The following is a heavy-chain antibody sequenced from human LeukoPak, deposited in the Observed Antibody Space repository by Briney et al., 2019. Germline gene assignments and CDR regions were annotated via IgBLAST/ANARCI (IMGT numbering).Heavy chain of an antibody. CDR2: ISGSGGNT. J-gene: IGHJ4*02. D-gene: IGHD3-10*01. CDR3: AKSKFPFDADGWHGYFDF. CDR1: GFTFSSYA. Sequence: GGSLRLSCAASGFTFSSYAMSWVRQAPGKGLEWVSSISGSGGNTYYADSVKGRFTISRDNSRNALFMQMYSLRADDTAVYYCAKSKFPFDADGWHGYFDFWGQGTLVTVSS. V-gene: IGHV3-23*01.